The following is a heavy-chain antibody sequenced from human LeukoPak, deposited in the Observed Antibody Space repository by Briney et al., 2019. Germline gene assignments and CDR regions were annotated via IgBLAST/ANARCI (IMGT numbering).Heavy chain of an antibody. CDR3: ARVEGYSGSRDAFDI. Sequence: ASVKVSCKASGYTFTGYYMHWVRQAPGQGLEWMGWINPNSGGTNYAQKFQGRVTMTRDTSISTAYMELSRLRSDDTAVYYCARVEGYSGSRDAFDIWGQGTMVTVSS. CDR1: GYTFTGYY. D-gene: IGHD1-26*01. V-gene: IGHV1-2*02. CDR2: INPNSGGT. J-gene: IGHJ3*02.